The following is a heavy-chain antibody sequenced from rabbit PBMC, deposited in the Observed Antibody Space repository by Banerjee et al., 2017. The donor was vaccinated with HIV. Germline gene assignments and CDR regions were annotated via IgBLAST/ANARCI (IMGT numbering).Heavy chain of an antibody. D-gene: IGHD6-1*01. CDR3: ARYYNYGGDTYGDGDL. Sequence: QSLEESGGDLVKPGASLTLTCTASGFSFSSSYYMCWVRQAPGKGLEWIACIYAGSGGSAYYASWAKGRFTISKTSSTTVTLQLNSLTAADTATYFCARYYNYGGDTYGDGDLWGPGTLVTVS. V-gene: IGHV1S40*01. J-gene: IGHJ4*01. CDR1: GFSFSSSYY. CDR2: IYAGSGGSA.